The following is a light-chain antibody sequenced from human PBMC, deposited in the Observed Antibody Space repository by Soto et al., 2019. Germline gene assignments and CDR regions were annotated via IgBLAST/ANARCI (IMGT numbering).Light chain of an antibody. CDR1: RSVSSNY. Sequence: EIVLTQSPGTLSLSPGERATLSCRASRSVSSNYLAWYQQKPGQAPRLLIYGASSRAAGIPDRFSGSGSGTDFTLTISRLEPEDFAVYYCQQYGTSRTFGQGTKVEIK. CDR3: QQYGTSRT. V-gene: IGKV3-20*01. CDR2: GAS. J-gene: IGKJ1*01.